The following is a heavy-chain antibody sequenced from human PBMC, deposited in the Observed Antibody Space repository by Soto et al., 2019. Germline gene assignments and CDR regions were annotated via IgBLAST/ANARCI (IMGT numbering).Heavy chain of an antibody. CDR1: GVTFSSYA. V-gene: IGHV1-69*13. D-gene: IGHD4-17*01. J-gene: IGHJ6*02. Sequence: SSVKVSGKASGVTFSSYAISWVRQAPGQGLEWMGGLIPIFGTANYAQKFQGRVTITADESTRTAYMELSSLRSEDTAVYYCASPPTTVVTEYYGMDVWGQGATVTVSS. CDR3: ASPPTTVVTEYYGMDV. CDR2: LIPIFGTA.